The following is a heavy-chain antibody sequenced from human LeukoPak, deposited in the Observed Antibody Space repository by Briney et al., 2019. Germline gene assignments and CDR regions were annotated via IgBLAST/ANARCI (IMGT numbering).Heavy chain of an antibody. CDR2: IYHNGDT. D-gene: IGHD2-2*03. Sequence: SETLSLTCAVSGYSISSGYYWGWIRQPPGEGLEWIASIYHNGDTYYNSSLKSRVTISVDTSKNQFSLKVSSVTAADTALYYCARNGSCSNTNCNRWFDPWGQGTLVTVSS. CDR3: ARNGSCSNTNCNRWFDP. V-gene: IGHV4-38-2*01. J-gene: IGHJ5*02. CDR1: GYSISSGYY.